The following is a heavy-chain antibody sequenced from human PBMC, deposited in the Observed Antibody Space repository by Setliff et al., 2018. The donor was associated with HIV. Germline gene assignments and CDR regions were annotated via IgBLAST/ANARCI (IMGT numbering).Heavy chain of an antibody. J-gene: IGHJ4*02. D-gene: IGHD3-10*01. V-gene: IGHV3-23*01. CDR2: INSAERT. Sequence: GGSLRLSCAASGFSFSNYAMTWVRQAPGKGLEWVSTINSAERTFYAKSVKGRFTISRDNSKSTLYLQVSSLRAEDTAVYYCAKKTAAYTSGSWLHYWGQGTLVTVSS. CDR1: GFSFSNYA. CDR3: AKKTAAYTSGSWLHY.